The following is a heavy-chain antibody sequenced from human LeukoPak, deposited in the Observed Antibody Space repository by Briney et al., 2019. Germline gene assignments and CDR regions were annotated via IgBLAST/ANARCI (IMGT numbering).Heavy chain of an antibody. D-gene: IGHD3-9*01. V-gene: IGHV3-30-3*01. J-gene: IGHJ4*02. Sequence: GGSLRLSCAASGFTFSSYAMHGVRQAPGKGLEWVAVISYDGSNKYYADSVKGRFTISRDNSKNTLYLQMNSLRAEDTAVYYCARDKLVTIFDYWGQGTLVTVPS. CDR3: ARDKLVTIFDY. CDR2: ISYDGSNK. CDR1: GFTFSSYA.